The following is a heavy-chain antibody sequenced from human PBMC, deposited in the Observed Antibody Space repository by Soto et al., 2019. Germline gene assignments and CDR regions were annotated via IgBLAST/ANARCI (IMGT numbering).Heavy chain of an antibody. CDR2: INPSGGST. D-gene: IGHD6-19*01. CDR1: GYTFTSYY. J-gene: IGHJ3*02. Sequence: QVQLVQSGAEVKKPGASVKVSCKASGYTFTSYYMHWVRQAPGQGLEWMGIINPSGGSTSYAQKFQGRVTMTRDTSTSTVYMELSSLRSEDTAVYYCPRDRIAVAGTNAFDIWGQGTMVTVSS. V-gene: IGHV1-46*01. CDR3: PRDRIAVAGTNAFDI.